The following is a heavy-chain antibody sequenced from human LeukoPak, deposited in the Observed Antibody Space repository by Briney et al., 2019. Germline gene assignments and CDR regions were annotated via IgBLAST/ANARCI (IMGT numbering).Heavy chain of an antibody. CDR3: TRGGFYGSFDS. CDR1: GLTFSNYW. D-gene: IGHD3-16*01. Sequence: PGGSLRLSCTASGLTFSNYWMGWVRQAPGTGLEWVGSIKEDGSEKHYVDSVKGRFTISRDNSENSLYLQMNGLRAEDTAVYYCTRGGFYGSFDSWGQGTLVTVSS. J-gene: IGHJ4*02. V-gene: IGHV3-7*05. CDR2: IKEDGSEK.